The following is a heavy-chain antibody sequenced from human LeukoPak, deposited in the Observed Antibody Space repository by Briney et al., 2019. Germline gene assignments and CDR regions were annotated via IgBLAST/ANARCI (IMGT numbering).Heavy chain of an antibody. CDR2: INPSGGST. J-gene: IGHJ4*02. CDR3: ARDRGSSWYTPNGVDY. D-gene: IGHD6-13*01. CDR1: GYTFTSYY. Sequence: ALVKVFCKASGYTFTSYYIHWVRQAPGQGLEWMGIINPSGGSTSYAQKFQGRVTMTRDTSTSTVYMELSSLRSEDTAVYYCARDRGSSWYTPNGVDYWGQGTLVTVSS. V-gene: IGHV1-46*01.